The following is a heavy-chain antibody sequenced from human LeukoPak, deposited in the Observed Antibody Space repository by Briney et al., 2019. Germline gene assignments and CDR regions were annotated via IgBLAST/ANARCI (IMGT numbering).Heavy chain of an antibody. Sequence: HPGGSLRLSCAASGFTFSSYAMSWVRQAPGKGLEWVANIKQDGSDKFYVDSVNGRFTISRDNAKNSLYLQMNTLRAEDTAIYYCATFSGAHHKTFDSWGQGTLVTVSS. D-gene: IGHD1-14*01. CDR3: ATFSGAHHKTFDS. CDR1: GFTFSSYA. CDR2: IKQDGSDK. J-gene: IGHJ4*02. V-gene: IGHV3-7*01.